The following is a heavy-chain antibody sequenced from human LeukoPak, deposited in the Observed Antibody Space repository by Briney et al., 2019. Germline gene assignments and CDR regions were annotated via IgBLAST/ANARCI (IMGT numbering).Heavy chain of an antibody. D-gene: IGHD3-22*01. CDR3: ARVCDYYDSSGYFPDY. Sequence: IYYSGTTNYTPSLKSRVTISVDTSKNQFSLKLSSVTAADTAVYYCARVCDYYDSSGYFPDYWGQGTLVTVSS. J-gene: IGHJ4*02. CDR2: IYYSGTT. V-gene: IGHV4-59*01.